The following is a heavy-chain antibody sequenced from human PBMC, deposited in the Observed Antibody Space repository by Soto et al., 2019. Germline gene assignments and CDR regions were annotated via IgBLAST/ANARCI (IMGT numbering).Heavy chain of an antibody. V-gene: IGHV3-30*03. D-gene: IGHD6-19*01. CDR2: LSYEGSEE. J-gene: IGHJ4*02. CDR1: VFNFVVFG. Sequence: GPLRLSGAASVFNFVVFGMHWVRQAPGKGLEWLSVLSYEGSEEYYADSVRGRFTISRDNSKNTLFLQMDSLRVDDTGVYYCALTRRSSLLEVAGPGFEYWGQGTLVTVSS. CDR3: ALTRRSSLLEVAGPGFEY.